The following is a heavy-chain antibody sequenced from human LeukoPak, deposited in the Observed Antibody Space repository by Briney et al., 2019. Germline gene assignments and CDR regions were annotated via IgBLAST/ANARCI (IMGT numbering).Heavy chain of an antibody. CDR2: ISSSSSYI. CDR3: ARDPRDSSSWYWPVSYGMDV. D-gene: IGHD6-13*01. V-gene: IGHV3-21*01. CDR1: GFTFSSYS. Sequence: GGSLRLSCAASGFTFSSYSMNWVRQAPGKGLEGVSSISSSSSYIYYADSVKGRFTISRDNAKNSLYLQMNSLRAEDTAVYYCARDPRDSSSWYWPVSYGMDVWGKGTTVTVSS. J-gene: IGHJ6*04.